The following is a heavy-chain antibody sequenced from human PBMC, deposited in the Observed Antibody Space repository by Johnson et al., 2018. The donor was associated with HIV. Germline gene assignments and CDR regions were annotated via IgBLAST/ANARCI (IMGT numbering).Heavy chain of an antibody. D-gene: IGHD1-26*01. V-gene: IGHV3-66*01. CDR1: GFTVSSNY. CDR3: ARGGSSGYMDDAFDI. J-gene: IGHJ3*02. Sequence: VQLVESGGGLVKPGGSLRLSCAASGFTVSSNYMSWVSQAPGTGLEWVSVISGSGGSTYYADSVKGRFTLSRDNSKNTLYLQINSLRAEDTAVYYCARGGSSGYMDDAFDIWGQGTMVTVSS. CDR2: ISGSGGST.